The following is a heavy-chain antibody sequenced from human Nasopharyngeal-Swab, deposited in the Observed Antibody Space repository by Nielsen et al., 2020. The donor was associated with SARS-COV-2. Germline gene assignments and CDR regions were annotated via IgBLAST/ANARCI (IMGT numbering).Heavy chain of an antibody. V-gene: IGHV3-21*04. CDR2: ISSSSSYI. J-gene: IGHJ6*02. CDR3: AREAPTYYYGSGTGDYYYGMDV. CDR1: GFNFSSYS. Sequence: GESLKIPCAASGFNFSSYSMNWVRQAPGKGMEWVSSISSSSSYIYYADSVKGRFTISRDNAKNSLYLQMNSLRAEDTAVYYCAREAPTYYYGSGTGDYYYGMDVWGQGTTVTVSS. D-gene: IGHD3-10*01.